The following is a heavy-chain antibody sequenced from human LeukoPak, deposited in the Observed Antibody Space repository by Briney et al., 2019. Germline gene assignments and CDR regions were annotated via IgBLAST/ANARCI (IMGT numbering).Heavy chain of an antibody. CDR1: GGSFSGYY. Sequence: SETLSLTCAVYGGSFSGYYWSWIRQPPGKGLEWIGEINHSGSTNYNPSLKSRVTISVDTSKNQFSLKLSSVTAADTAVYYCARRCIVVAPAAMRRDNWFDPWGQGTLVTVSS. V-gene: IGHV4-34*01. D-gene: IGHD2-2*01. CDR2: INHSGST. J-gene: IGHJ5*02. CDR3: ARRCIVVAPAAMRRDNWFDP.